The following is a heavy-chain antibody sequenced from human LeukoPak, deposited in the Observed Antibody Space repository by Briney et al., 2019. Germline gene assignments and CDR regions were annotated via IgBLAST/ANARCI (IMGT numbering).Heavy chain of an antibody. Sequence: GSSVKVSCKASGGTFSSYAISWVRQAPGQGLEWMGRIIPILGIANYAQKFQGRVTITADKSTSTAYMELSSLRSEDTAVYYCARDHSSGGFDYWGQGTLVTVSS. CDR2: IIPILGIA. J-gene: IGHJ4*02. CDR1: GGTFSSYA. V-gene: IGHV1-69*04. CDR3: ARDHSSGGFDY. D-gene: IGHD6-25*01.